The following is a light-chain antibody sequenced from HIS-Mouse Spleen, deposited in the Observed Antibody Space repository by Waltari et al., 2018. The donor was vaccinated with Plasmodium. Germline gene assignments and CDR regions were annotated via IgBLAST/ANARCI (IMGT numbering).Light chain of an antibody. CDR2: KDS. CDR1: ALPKKY. CDR3: YSTDSSGNHRV. J-gene: IGLJ3*02. Sequence: SYELTQPPSVSVSPGQTARITCPGDALPKKYAYWYQQKSGQAPVLVIYKDSKRPSGIPDRFSGSSSGTMATLTISGAQVEDEADYYCYSTDSSGNHRVFGGGTKLTVL. V-gene: IGLV3-10*01.